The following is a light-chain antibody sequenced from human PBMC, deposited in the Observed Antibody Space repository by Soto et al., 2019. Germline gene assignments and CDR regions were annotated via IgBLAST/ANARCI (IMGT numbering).Light chain of an antibody. CDR3: QHSLGT. CDR2: EAS. CDR1: QSISTW. V-gene: IGKV1-5*01. J-gene: IGKJ1*01. Sequence: DIQMTQSPSSLSASEGDRVTITCRASQSISTWLAWYQQRPGKAPKVLISEASTLESGVPSRFSGSGSGTEFTLTISSLQSGDGATCYCQHSLGTFGQGTKVDIK.